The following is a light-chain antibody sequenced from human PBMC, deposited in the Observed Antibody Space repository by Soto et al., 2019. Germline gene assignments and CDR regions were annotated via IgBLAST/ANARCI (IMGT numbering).Light chain of an antibody. Sequence: DIVMTQSPDSLAVSLGERATINCKSSQSILYSSNNRNQLAWYQQKPGQPPKLLFYWASTRESGVPDRFSGCESGTDFTLILSSPQAEDLAVYYSQQYHSPPYTFGQRTKLEI. CDR1: QSILYSSNNRNQ. CDR2: WAS. J-gene: IGKJ2*01. CDR3: QQYHSPPYT. V-gene: IGKV4-1*01.